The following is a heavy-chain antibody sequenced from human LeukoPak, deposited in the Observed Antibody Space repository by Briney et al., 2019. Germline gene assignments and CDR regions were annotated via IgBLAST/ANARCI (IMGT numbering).Heavy chain of an antibody. D-gene: IGHD3-10*01. Sequence: PGGSLRLSCAASRFTFSSYGMSWVRQAPGKGLEWVSAIGGSGGGTYYADSVKGRFTISRDNSKNTLYLQMNSLRAEDTAVYYCAKRSGEVLWFGELLYYFDYWGQGTLVTVSS. CDR3: AKRSGEVLWFGELLYYFDY. CDR2: IGGSGGGT. J-gene: IGHJ4*02. CDR1: RFTFSSYG. V-gene: IGHV3-23*01.